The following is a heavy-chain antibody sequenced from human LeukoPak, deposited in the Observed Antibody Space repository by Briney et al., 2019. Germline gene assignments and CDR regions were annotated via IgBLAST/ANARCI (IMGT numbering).Heavy chain of an antibody. D-gene: IGHD3-22*01. V-gene: IGHV4-34*01. Sequence: PSETLSLTCAVYGGSFSGYHWSWIRQPPGKGLEWIGEINHSGSTNYNPSLKSRVTISVDTSKNQFSLKVRSMTAADTAVYYCARRFPRVNPEYYYDSSGYYLDYWGQGTLVTVSS. CDR3: ARRFPRVNPEYYYDSSGYYLDY. J-gene: IGHJ4*02. CDR1: GGSFSGYH. CDR2: INHSGST.